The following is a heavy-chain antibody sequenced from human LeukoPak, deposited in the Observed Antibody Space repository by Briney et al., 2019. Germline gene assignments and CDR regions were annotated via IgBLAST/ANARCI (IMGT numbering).Heavy chain of an antibody. CDR1: GGSISSYY. J-gene: IGHJ4*02. V-gene: IGHV4-59*01. D-gene: IGHD3-22*01. Sequence: PSETLCLTCTVSGGSISSYYWSWIRQPPGKGLEWIGYIYYSGSTNHNPSPKSRVTISVDTSKNQFSLKLSSVTAADTAVYYCARAKVDSSGYYAPDYWGQGTLVTVSS. CDR3: ARAKVDSSGYYAPDY. CDR2: IYYSGST.